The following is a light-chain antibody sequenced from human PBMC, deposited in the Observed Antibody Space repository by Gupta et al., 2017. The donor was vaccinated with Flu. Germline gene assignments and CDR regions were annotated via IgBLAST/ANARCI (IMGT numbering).Light chain of an antibody. CDR2: DVT. CDR1: SSDVGGYDQ. V-gene: IGLV2-8*01. CDR3: CSNAGPNSYV. Sequence: QSALTQPPSASVSPGQSVTISCTGSSSDVGGYDQVSWYQQHPGRAPKLMIYDVTKRPSGVPVRFSGSKSGDTASLTVSGPQAEEEADYYCCSNAGPNSYVCGTGTKVTVL. J-gene: IGLJ1*01.